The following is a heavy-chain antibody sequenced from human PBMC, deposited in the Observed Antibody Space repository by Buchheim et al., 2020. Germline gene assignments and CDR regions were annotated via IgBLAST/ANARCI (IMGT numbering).Heavy chain of an antibody. Sequence: QVQLVQSGAEVKKPGASVKVSCKTTGYTFTRYSISWLRQAPGQGLEWMGWISGYNGDTNYAQKLQDRVTLTTDTSTTTAYMELRSLRSDDTAVYYCARGPHALAVVPASVRGGIDYWGQGTL. CDR2: ISGYNGDT. CDR3: ARGPHALAVVPASVRGGIDY. D-gene: IGHD2-2*01. V-gene: IGHV1-18*01. J-gene: IGHJ4*02. CDR1: GYTFTRYS.